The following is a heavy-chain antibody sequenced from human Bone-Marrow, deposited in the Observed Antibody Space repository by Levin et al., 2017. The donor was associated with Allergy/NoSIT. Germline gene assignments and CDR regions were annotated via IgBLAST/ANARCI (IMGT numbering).Heavy chain of an antibody. V-gene: IGHV4-38-2*02. J-gene: IGHJ6*03. CDR2: INESGKT. Sequence: SPTLSLPCAVSGYSIRSAYYWGWIRQPPGKGLEWIGNINESGKTKYNPSLKSRVTISVDTSKNQFSLQLNSVTAADTAVYFCAREYYMDVWGKGTTVTVSS. CDR3: AREYYMDV. CDR1: GYSIRSAYY.